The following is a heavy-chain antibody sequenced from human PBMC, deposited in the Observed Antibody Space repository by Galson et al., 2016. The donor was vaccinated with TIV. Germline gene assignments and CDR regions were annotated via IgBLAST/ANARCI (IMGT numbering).Heavy chain of an antibody. CDR3: AGGAGQRWFGELSWFDP. V-gene: IGHV1-69*10. CDR2: IIPILDVA. J-gene: IGHJ5*02. CDR1: GGTFNNYV. D-gene: IGHD3-10*01. Sequence: QSGAEVKKPGSSVKVSCKASGGTFNNYVISWVRQAPGQGLEWMGGIIPILDVATYPQKFQGRVTITADKFTSTVYMDLSSLKSDDTAVYYCAGGAGQRWFGELSWFDPWGQGSLVTVSS.